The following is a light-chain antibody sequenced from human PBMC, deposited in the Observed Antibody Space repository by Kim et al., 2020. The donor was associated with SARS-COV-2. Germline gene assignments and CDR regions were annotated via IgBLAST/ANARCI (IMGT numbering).Light chain of an antibody. CDR3: QAWDNNIVI. Sequence: SYELTQPPSLSVSPGQTASITCSGDKLGDKYTCWYQQKPGQSPVRVIYEDTKRPSGVPERFSGSISGNTATLTISGTQAMDEADYYCQAWDNNIVIFGGG. CDR2: EDT. J-gene: IGLJ2*01. V-gene: IGLV3-1*01. CDR1: KLGDKY.